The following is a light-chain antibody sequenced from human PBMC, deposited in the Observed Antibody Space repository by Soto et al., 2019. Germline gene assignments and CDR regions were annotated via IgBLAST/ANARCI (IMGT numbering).Light chain of an antibody. CDR1: QSISNW. Sequence: DIQMTQSPSTLSASVGDRVTITCRASQSISNWLAWYQQKPGKAPKVLIYDASSLESGVPSRFSGSGSGTEFTLTISSLQPDDFATYDCQQYNTYGTFGQGTKVEIK. CDR2: DAS. CDR3: QQYNTYGT. V-gene: IGKV1-5*01. J-gene: IGKJ1*01.